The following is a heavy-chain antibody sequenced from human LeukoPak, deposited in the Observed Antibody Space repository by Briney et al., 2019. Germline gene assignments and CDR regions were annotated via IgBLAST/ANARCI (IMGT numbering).Heavy chain of an antibody. CDR2: ISSSGSTI. Sequence: GGSLRLSCAASGFTFSSYEMNWVRQAPGKGLEWVSYISSSGSTIYYADSVKGRFTISRDNAKNSLYLQMNSLRAEDTAVYYCAKDPPYSSGWYFDYWGQGTLVTVSS. CDR1: GFTFSSYE. CDR3: AKDPPYSSGWYFDY. V-gene: IGHV3-48*03. J-gene: IGHJ4*02. D-gene: IGHD6-19*01.